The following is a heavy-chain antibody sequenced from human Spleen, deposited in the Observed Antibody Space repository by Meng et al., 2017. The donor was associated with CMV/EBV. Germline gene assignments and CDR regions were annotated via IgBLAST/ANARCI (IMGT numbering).Heavy chain of an antibody. V-gene: IGHV3-21*01. Sequence: GGSLRLPCAASGFTFSTYSMSWVRQAPGKGLEWVSLISSSSRYIYYADSVKGRFTISRDNAKNSLSLQMNSLRAEDTAVYYCARDPTDILIGYGYFDYWGQGTLVTVSS. CDR1: GFTFSTYS. CDR2: ISSSSRYI. D-gene: IGHD3-9*01. CDR3: ARDPTDILIGYGYFDY. J-gene: IGHJ4*02.